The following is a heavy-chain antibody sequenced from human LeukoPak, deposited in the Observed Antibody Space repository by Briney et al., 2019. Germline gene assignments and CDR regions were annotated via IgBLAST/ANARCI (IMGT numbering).Heavy chain of an antibody. Sequence: SETMSLTCTVSGGSIHRYYWNWIRLLPGRGLEWIYSGDTHDNPSLKSRLTMSVDTSKNQFSLKLDSVTAADTAVYYCARQVGRGSWSLDYWGQGILVTVSS. J-gene: IGHJ4*02. D-gene: IGHD6-13*01. CDR1: GGSIHRYY. V-gene: IGHV4-59*04. CDR3: ARQVGRGSWSLDY. CDR2: SGDT.